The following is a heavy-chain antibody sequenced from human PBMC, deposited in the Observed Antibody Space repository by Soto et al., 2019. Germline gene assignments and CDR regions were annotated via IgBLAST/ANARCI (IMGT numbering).Heavy chain of an antibody. CDR2: INHSGST. V-gene: IGHV4-34*01. Sequence: SETLSLTCAVYGGSFSGYYWSWIRQPPGKGLEWIGEINHSGSTNYNPSLKSRVTISVDTSKNQFSLKLSSVTAADTAVYYCERGKMREKYSLSITYLDYWGQGPLVTVSS. D-gene: IGHD3-3*01. J-gene: IGHJ4*02. CDR3: ERGKMREKYSLSITYLDY. CDR1: GGSFSGYY.